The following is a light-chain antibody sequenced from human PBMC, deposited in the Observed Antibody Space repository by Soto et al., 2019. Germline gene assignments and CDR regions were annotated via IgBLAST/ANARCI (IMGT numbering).Light chain of an antibody. J-gene: IGKJ2*01. CDR2: WAS. CDR3: QQYYSAPLA. V-gene: IGKV4-1*01. CDR1: QSIFYSLDNKNY. Sequence: DIVMTQSPDSLAVSLGERATINCKSRQSIFYSLDNKNYLAWYQQKPGQPPKLLIYWASTRESGVPDRFSGGGSGTDFTLTISSLQAEDVAVYYCQQYYSAPLAFGQGTKVEIQ.